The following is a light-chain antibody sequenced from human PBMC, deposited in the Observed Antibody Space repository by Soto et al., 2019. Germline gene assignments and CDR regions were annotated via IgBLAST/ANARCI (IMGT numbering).Light chain of an antibody. Sequence: ESVFTQSPCTLSLSPFERSTLACRASQSVSSNYLAWYQQKPGQAPRLLMHDASSRATGIPDRFSGSGSGTDFTLTISRLEPEDFAVYYCQQYSSSRTFGQGTKVDIK. CDR2: DAS. CDR3: QQYSSSRT. V-gene: IGKV3-20*01. J-gene: IGKJ1*01. CDR1: QSVSSNY.